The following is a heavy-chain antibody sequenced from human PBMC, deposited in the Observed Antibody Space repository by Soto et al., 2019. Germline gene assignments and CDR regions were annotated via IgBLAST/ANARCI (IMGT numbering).Heavy chain of an antibody. CDR3: AIERGVTNYCCYYGMDV. Sequence: ASVKVSGKASGGTFSSYAISWVRQAPGQGLEWMGGIIPIFGTANYAQKFQGRVTITADESTSTAYMELSSLRSEDTAVYYCAIERGVTNYCCYYGMDVWGQGTTVTVSS. D-gene: IGHD3-10*01. V-gene: IGHV1-69*13. J-gene: IGHJ6*02. CDR1: GGTFSSYA. CDR2: IIPIFGTA.